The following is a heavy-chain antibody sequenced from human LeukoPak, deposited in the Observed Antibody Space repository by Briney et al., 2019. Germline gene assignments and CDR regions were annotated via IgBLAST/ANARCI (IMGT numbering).Heavy chain of an antibody. D-gene: IGHD2-15*01. V-gene: IGHV3-20*04. CDR1: GFTFSSYG. Sequence: GGSLRLSCAASGFTFSSYGMSWVRQAPGKGLEWVSGINWNGGSTGYADSVKGRFTISRDNAKNSLYLQMNSLRAEDTALYYCARDESDKGAFDIWGQGTMVTVSS. CDR3: ARDESDKGAFDI. J-gene: IGHJ3*02. CDR2: INWNGGST.